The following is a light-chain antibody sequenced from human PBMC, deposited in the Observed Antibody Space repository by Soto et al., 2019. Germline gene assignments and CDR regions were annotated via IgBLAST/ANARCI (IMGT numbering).Light chain of an antibody. CDR1: SSDIGSYNY. V-gene: IGLV2-14*01. CDR2: EVN. CDR3: SSYTTSRTRV. Sequence: QTVVTQPASVSGSPGQSITISCTGSSSDIGSYNYVSWYQQYPGKAPKLMIYEVNNRPSGVSNRFSGSKSGNTASLIISGLQAEDEADYFCSSYTTSRTRVFGGGTKLTVL. J-gene: IGLJ3*02.